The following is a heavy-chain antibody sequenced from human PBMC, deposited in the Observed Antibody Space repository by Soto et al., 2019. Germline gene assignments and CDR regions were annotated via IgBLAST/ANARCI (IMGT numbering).Heavy chain of an antibody. V-gene: IGHV4-39*01. CDR3: SRQPFGEWEPTYF. CDR2: IYYSGIT. D-gene: IGHD1-26*01. CDR1: LGYIIGSSDY. Sequence: SATLSPIYRLALGYIIGSSDYLGWIHQPNGKGLEWIGSIYYSGITYYNPSLKSRVTISVDTSKNQCSLKLRSVTAADTAVYYCSRQPFGEWEPTYF. J-gene: IGHJ2*01.